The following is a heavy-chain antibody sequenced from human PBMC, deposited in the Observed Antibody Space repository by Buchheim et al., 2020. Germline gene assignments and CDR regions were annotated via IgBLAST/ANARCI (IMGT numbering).Heavy chain of an antibody. CDR3: ASADRIYYYSDNSYYFCMDV. CDR2: INPIFGTA. J-gene: IGHJ6*02. V-gene: IGHV1-69*06. D-gene: IGHD3-10*01. CDR1: GYTFSVFD. Sequence: QVQLVQSGAEVRKPGSSVRVSCKSSGYTFSVFDISWVRQAPGQGLEWMGGINPIFGTARYAQKFQDRVTMNADTSTSTAYMELSSLRSEDTSMYFCASADRIYYYSDNSYYFCMDVWGQGTT.